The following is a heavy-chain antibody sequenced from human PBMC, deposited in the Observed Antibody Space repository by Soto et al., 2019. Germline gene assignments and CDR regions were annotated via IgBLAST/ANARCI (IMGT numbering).Heavy chain of an antibody. CDR3: APLHRVQPALVNYYSNGREL. Sequence: SVRVSCKASRCTFSSYAISWVRQAPGQGLEWMRGIIPIFGTANYAQKFQGRVTITADKSTSTAYMELSSLRSEDTAVYYRAPLHRVQPALVNYYSNGRELWGERTRVTVSS. J-gene: IGHJ6*02. CDR2: IIPIFGTA. D-gene: IGHD2-2*01. CDR1: RCTFSSYA. V-gene: IGHV1-69*06.